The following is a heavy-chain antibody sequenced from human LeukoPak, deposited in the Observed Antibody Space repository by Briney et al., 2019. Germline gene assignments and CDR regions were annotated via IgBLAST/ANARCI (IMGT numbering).Heavy chain of an antibody. J-gene: IGHJ3*02. CDR3: ARVILSRPRGRENAFDI. CDR1: GGSISSGGYY. V-gene: IGHV4-31*03. D-gene: IGHD3-10*01. Sequence: KSSQTLSLTCTVSGGSISSGGYYWSWIRQHPGKGLEWIGYIYYSGSTYYNPSLKSRVTISVDTSKNQFSLKLSSATAADTAVYYCARVILSRPRGRENAFDIWGQGTMVTVSS. CDR2: IYYSGST.